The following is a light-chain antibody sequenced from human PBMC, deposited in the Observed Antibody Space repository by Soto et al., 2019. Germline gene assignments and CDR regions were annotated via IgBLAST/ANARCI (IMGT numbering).Light chain of an antibody. CDR2: WAS. Sequence: DIVMTQSPDSLAVSLGERATINCKSSQNLLYSSNNKNFLAWYQQKPGQSPNLLIYWASTRESGVPDRFSGGGSGTDFTLTISGLQAEDVAVYYCQQYYSTPPTFGQGTKLEIK. CDR3: QQYYSTPPT. V-gene: IGKV4-1*01. J-gene: IGKJ2*01. CDR1: QNLLYSSNNKNF.